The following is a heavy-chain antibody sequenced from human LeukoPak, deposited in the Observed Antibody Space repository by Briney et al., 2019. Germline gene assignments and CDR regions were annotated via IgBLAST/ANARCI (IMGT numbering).Heavy chain of an antibody. V-gene: IGHV3-73*01. CDR2: MRGKSNNYAA. CDR3: TRRGYYYMDV. Sequence: GGSLRLSCAASGFTFSDSSIHWVRQASGKGLEWVGRMRGKSNNYAAEYAASVKGRFTISRDDSKNTAYLQMNSLKTEDTAVYYCTRRGYYYMDVWGKGTTVTVSS. J-gene: IGHJ6*03. CDR1: GFTFSDSS.